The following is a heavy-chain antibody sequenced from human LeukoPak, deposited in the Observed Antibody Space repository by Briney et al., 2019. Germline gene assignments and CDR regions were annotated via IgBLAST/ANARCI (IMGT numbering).Heavy chain of an antibody. V-gene: IGHV1-69*02. CDR1: GGTFSSYT. Sequence: SVKVSCKASGGTFSSYTISWVRQAPGQGLEWMGRIIPIIGIANYAQKFQGRVTITADKSTSTAYMELSSLRSEDTAVYYCASRYCYDSSGYYLRNFDYWGQGTLVTVSS. CDR3: ASRYCYDSSGYYLRNFDY. J-gene: IGHJ4*02. CDR2: IIPIIGIA. D-gene: IGHD3-22*01.